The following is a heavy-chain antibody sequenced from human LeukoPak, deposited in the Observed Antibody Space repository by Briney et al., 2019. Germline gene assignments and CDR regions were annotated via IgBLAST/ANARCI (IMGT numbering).Heavy chain of an antibody. J-gene: IGHJ4*02. CDR3: AKSYRRTLAVAGFEFDY. V-gene: IGHV3-23*01. Sequence: GGSLRLSCAASGFTFSSYGMSWVRQAPGKGLEWLSGLSGSGVSTYYADSVKGRFTISRDNSKNTLYLQMNSLRAEDTALYYCAKSYRRTLAVAGFEFDYWGQGTLVTVSS. CDR1: GFTFSSYG. D-gene: IGHD6-19*01. CDR2: LSGSGVST.